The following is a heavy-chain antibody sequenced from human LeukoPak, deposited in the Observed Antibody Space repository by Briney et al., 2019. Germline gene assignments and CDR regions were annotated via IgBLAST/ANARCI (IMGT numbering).Heavy chain of an antibody. V-gene: IGHV1-18*01. D-gene: IGHD1-26*01. CDR3: ARDPGRTTYYGQFDY. Sequence: ASVKVSCKASGYTFTSYGISWVRQAPGQGLEWMGWISAYNGNTNYAQKLQGRVTMTTDTSTSTAYMELRSLRSDDTAVYYCARDPGRTTYYGQFDYWGQGTLVTVSS. CDR1: GYTFTSYG. J-gene: IGHJ4*02. CDR2: ISAYNGNT.